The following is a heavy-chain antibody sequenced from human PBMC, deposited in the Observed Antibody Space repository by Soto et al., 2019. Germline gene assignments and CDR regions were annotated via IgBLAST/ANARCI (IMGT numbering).Heavy chain of an antibody. D-gene: IGHD2-15*01. CDR2: IIPIFGTE. Sequence: SVKVSRKSSGGTFSSYASSWVRQAPGQGLAWMGGIIPIFGTENYAQKFQGRVTITADESTSTDYMELSSLRSDNTAVYYCARDLGGCSGGSCYAWYFDYWGQGTLVTVSS. CDR1: GGTFSSYA. J-gene: IGHJ4*02. CDR3: ARDLGGCSGGSCYAWYFDY. V-gene: IGHV1-69*01.